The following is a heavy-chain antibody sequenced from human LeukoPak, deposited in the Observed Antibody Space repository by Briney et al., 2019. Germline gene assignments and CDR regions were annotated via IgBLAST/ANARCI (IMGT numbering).Heavy chain of an antibody. V-gene: IGHV4-59*01. Sequence: SETLSLTCTVSGGSISSYYWSWLRQPPGKGLEWIGYIYYSGSTNYNPSLKSRVTISVDTSKNQFSLKLSSVTAADTAVYYCARESARYSYGSHDAFDIWGQGTMVTVSS. CDR3: ARESARYSYGSHDAFDI. CDR2: IYYSGST. J-gene: IGHJ3*02. D-gene: IGHD5-18*01. CDR1: GGSISSYY.